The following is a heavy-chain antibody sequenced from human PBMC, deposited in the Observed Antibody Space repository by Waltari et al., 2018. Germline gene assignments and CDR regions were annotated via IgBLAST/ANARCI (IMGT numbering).Heavy chain of an antibody. J-gene: IGHJ5*02. CDR1: GGTFSSYA. CDR3: ARGDYGDENWFDP. Sequence: ASGGTFSSYAISWVRQAPGQGLEWMGGIIPIFGTANYAQKFQGRVTITADKSTSTAYMELSSLRSEDTAVYYCARGDYGDENWFDPWGQGTLVTVSS. D-gene: IGHD4-17*01. V-gene: IGHV1-69*06. CDR2: IIPIFGTA.